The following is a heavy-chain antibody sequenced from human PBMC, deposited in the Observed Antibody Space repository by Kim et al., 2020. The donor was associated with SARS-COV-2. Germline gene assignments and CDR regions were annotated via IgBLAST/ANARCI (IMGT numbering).Heavy chain of an antibody. CDR1: GCTFSSYW. V-gene: IGHV3-74*01. D-gene: IGHD3-10*01. J-gene: IGHJ4*02. CDR3: ARETPVRGEYYFDY. Sequence: GGSLRLSCAASGCTFSSYWMHWVRQAPGKGLVWVSRVNRDGSTTNYADSVQGRITISRDNAKNTLYLQMNSLRAEDTAVYYCARETPVRGEYYFDYWGQGILVTVSS. CDR2: VNRDGSTT.